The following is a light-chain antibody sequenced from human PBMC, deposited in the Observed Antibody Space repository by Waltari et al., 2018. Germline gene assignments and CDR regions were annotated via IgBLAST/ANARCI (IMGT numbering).Light chain of an antibody. V-gene: IGKV1-39*01. CDR3: QQSYSTPWT. J-gene: IGKJ1*01. CDR2: AAS. CDR1: QSIGSY. Sequence: DIQMTQSPSSLSASVGDRVTITCRGSQSIGSYLNWYQQTPGKAPKLLIYAASSLQNGVPSSFSGSGSGTDFTLTIISLQPEDFATYYCQQSYSTPWTFGQGTKVEIK.